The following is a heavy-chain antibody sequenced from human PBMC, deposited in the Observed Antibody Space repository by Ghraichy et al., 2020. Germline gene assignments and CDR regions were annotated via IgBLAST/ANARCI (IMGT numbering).Heavy chain of an antibody. J-gene: IGHJ6*02. CDR1: GFTFSSYS. CDR3: ARDYYAAATWGYYYYGMDV. V-gene: IGHV3-21*01. CDR2: ISSSSSYI. D-gene: IGHD3-10*01. Sequence: GGSLRLSCAASGFTFSSYSMNWVRQAPGKGLEWVSSISSSSSYIYYADSVKGRFTISRDNAKNSLYLQMNSLRAEDTAVYYCARDYYAAATWGYYYYGMDVWGQGTTVTVSS.